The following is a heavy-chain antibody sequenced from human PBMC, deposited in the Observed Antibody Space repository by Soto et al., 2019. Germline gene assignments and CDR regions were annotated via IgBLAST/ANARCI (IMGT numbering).Heavy chain of an antibody. Sequence: ASVKVSCKASGYTFTSYGISWVRQAPGQGLEWMGWISAYNGNTNYAQKLQGRVTMTTDTSTSTAYMELRSLRSDDTAVYYCARDSTRYFDWLLLTPWFDPWGQGTLVTVSS. D-gene: IGHD3-9*01. V-gene: IGHV1-18*01. CDR2: ISAYNGNT. CDR1: GYTFTSYG. CDR3: ARDSTRYFDWLLLTPWFDP. J-gene: IGHJ5*02.